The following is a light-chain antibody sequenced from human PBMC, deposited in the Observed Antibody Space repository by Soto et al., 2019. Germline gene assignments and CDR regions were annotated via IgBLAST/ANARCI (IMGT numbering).Light chain of an antibody. CDR3: QQYGSSPRT. V-gene: IGKV3D-20*01. CDR2: DAS. J-gene: IGKJ1*01. Sequence: IVLTHSPATLSFSPGEIATLSFGASHSVSIYLAWYQQKPGQAPRLLIYDASNRATGIPARFSGSGSGTDFTLTISRLEPEDFAVYYCQQYGSSPRTFGQGTKVDIK. CDR1: HSVSIY.